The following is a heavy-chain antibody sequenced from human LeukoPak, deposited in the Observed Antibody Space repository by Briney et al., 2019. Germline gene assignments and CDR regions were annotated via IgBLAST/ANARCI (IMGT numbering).Heavy chain of an antibody. Sequence: SETLSLTCTVSGDSVSDDYFTWIRLPAGKGLEWNGHIHSGGTTNYNPSLKSRVTLSIDKSKKQISLRLTSVTAADTALYYCARDNGSGYTYGYEHYYYYLDVSGKGTAVTVSS. D-gene: IGHD5-18*01. CDR1: GDSVSDDY. CDR2: IHSGGTT. V-gene: IGHV4-4*07. J-gene: IGHJ6*03. CDR3: ARDNGSGYTYGYEHYYYYLDV.